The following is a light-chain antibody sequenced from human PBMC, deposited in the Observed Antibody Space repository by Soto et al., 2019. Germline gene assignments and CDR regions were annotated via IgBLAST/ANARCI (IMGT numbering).Light chain of an antibody. Sequence: EIVMAQSPATLSVSPGERATLSCRASQSISTKLAWYQQKPGQAPRLLIYGASTRATGIPARFSGSGSGTEFTLTISSLQSEDCAVYYCQQYNNWPLTFGGGTKVDIK. CDR1: QSISTK. J-gene: IGKJ4*01. CDR3: QQYNNWPLT. CDR2: GAS. V-gene: IGKV3-15*01.